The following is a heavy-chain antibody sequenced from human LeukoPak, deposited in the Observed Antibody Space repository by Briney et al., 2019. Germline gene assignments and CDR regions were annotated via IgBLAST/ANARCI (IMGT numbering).Heavy chain of an antibody. Sequence: SETLSLTCAVSGGSIGSDGYYWSGIRHQPGKGLEWIGYIYSSGSTDYNPSLKSRLAISVDTPKNQFSLKVTSVTAADTAVYYCARGRSAAGNFDYWGQGTLVTVSS. D-gene: IGHD6-13*01. J-gene: IGHJ4*02. CDR2: IYSSGST. V-gene: IGHV4-31*11. CDR3: ARGRSAAGNFDY. CDR1: GGSIGSDGYY.